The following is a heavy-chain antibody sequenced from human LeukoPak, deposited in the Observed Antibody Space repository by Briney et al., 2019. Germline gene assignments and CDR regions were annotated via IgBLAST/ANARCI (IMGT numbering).Heavy chain of an antibody. Sequence: GGSLRLSCAASGFTFSSYSMNWVRQAPGKGLEWLSYISSSSSPLYYANSVKGRFTISRDNAKNSLYMQMNSLSAEDAGVYYCARARVVTGDFDYWGQGTLVRASS. CDR3: ARARVVTGDFDY. D-gene: IGHD2-21*02. V-gene: IGHV3-48*01. CDR2: ISSSSSPL. CDR1: GFTFSSYS. J-gene: IGHJ4*02.